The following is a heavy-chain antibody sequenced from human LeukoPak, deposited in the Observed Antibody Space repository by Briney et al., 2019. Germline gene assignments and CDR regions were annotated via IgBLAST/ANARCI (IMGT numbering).Heavy chain of an antibody. CDR1: GYTFTSYG. CDR3: ARDQGWLNYYDSSGYTDY. Sequence: ASVKVSCKASGYTFTSYGISWVRQAPGQRLEWMGWISAYNGNTNYAQKLQGRVTMTTDTSPSTAYMELRSLRSDDTAVYYCARDQGWLNYYDSSGYTDYWGQGTLVTVSS. D-gene: IGHD3-22*01. J-gene: IGHJ4*02. V-gene: IGHV1-18*01. CDR2: ISAYNGNT.